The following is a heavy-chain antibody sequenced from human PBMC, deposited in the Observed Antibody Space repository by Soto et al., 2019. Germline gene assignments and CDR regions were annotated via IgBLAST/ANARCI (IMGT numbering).Heavy chain of an antibody. CDR2: IYYSGNT. V-gene: IGHV4-59*08. J-gene: IGHJ4*02. D-gene: IGHD5-18*01. CDR1: SGSISSYY. CDR3: ARSPSYSYGYFDY. Sequence: QVPLQESGPGLVKPSETLSLTCTVSSGSISSYYWSWIRQPPGKGLEWIGYIYYSGNTNYNPSLKSRVXXSXDMXKNQFSLKLSSVTAADTAVYYCARSPSYSYGYFDYWGQGTLVTVSS.